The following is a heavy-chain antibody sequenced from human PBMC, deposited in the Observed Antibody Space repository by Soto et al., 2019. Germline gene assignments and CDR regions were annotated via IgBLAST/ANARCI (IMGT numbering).Heavy chain of an antibody. CDR2: ISYDGSNK. V-gene: IGHV3-30-3*01. D-gene: IGHD1-1*01. CDR1: GFTFSNNA. Sequence: QVQLVESGGGVVQPGRSLRLSCAASGFTFSNNAMDWVRQAPGKGLEWVAVISYDGSNKYIAESVKGRFTISRDNSENTMFLQMNRLRAEDAAVYYCAGGTTTSAFSAMDVWGQGTTVTVSS. J-gene: IGHJ6*02. CDR3: AGGTTTSAFSAMDV.